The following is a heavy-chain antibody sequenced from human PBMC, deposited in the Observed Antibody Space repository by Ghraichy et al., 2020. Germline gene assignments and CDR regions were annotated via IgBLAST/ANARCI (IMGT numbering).Heavy chain of an antibody. CDR3: VSPGAAAADEFPVSFYYYYGVDV. CDR1: GFTFSSYN. CDR2: ISSRGSYV. D-gene: IGHD6-25*01. J-gene: IGHJ6*02. Sequence: GGSLRLSCVVSGFTFSSYNMHWARQAPGKGLEWVSTISSRGSYVYYADSVKGRFTISRDNAKNSLFLQMNSLRVEDTAVYYCVSPGAAAADEFPVSFYYYYGVDVWGQGTTVTVSS. V-gene: IGHV3-21*01.